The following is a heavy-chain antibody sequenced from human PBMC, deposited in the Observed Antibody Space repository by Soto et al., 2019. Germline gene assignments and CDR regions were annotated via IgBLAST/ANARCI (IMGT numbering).Heavy chain of an antibody. Sequence: SETLSLTCTVSGGSISGSSYYWGWIRQPPGKGLEWIGSIYYSGSTYYNPSLKSRVTISVDTSKNQFSLKLSSVTAADTAVYYCASLSIRPPNYYYYGMDVWGQGTTVTVSS. CDR3: ASLSIRPPNYYYYGMDV. J-gene: IGHJ6*02. CDR1: GGSISGSSYY. V-gene: IGHV4-39*01. CDR2: IYYSGST. D-gene: IGHD4-4*01.